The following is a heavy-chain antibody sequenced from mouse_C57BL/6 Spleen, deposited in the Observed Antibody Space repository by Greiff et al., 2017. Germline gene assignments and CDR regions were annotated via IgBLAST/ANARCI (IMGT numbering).Heavy chain of an antibody. Sequence: EVTLMESGGGLVKPGGSLKLSCAASGFTFSSYAMSWVRQTPEKRLEWVATISDGGSYTYYPDNVKGRFTISRDNTKNNLYLQMSHLKSEDTAMYYCARSPGSSTLYYFDYWGQGTTLTVSS. J-gene: IGHJ2*01. CDR2: ISDGGSYT. V-gene: IGHV5-4*03. CDR3: ARSPGSSTLYYFDY. D-gene: IGHD1-1*01. CDR1: GFTFSSYA.